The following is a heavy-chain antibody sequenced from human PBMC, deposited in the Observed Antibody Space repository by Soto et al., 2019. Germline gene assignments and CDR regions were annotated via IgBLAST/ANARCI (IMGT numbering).Heavy chain of an antibody. V-gene: IGHV3-49*04. CDR3: TRDTFGHGMDV. CDR2: IRSKAYGGTT. CDR1: GFTFGDYA. J-gene: IGHJ6*02. D-gene: IGHD3-10*01. Sequence: GGSLRLSCTASGFTFGDYAMSWVRQAPGKGLEWVGFIRSKAYGGTTEYAASVKGRFTISRDDSKSIAYLQMNSLKTEDTAVYYCTRDTFGHGMDVWGQGTTVTVSS.